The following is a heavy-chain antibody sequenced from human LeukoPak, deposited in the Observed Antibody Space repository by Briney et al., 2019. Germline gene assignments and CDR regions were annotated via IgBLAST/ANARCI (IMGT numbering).Heavy chain of an antibody. J-gene: IGHJ4*02. CDR2: ISGNNDNT. CDR3: ARDGTSTDDY. D-gene: IGHD2-2*01. V-gene: IGHV1-18*01. CDR1: GYTFTNFG. Sequence: GASVKVSCKASGYTFTNFGISWVRQAPGQGLEWMGWISGNNDNTNYAQKFQGRVTMTTDTSTSTAYMELKSLRADDTAVYYCARDGTSTDDYWGQGTLVTVSP.